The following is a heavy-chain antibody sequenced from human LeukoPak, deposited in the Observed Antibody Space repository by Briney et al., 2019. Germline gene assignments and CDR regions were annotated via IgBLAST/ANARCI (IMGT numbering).Heavy chain of an antibody. Sequence: AGGSLRLSCAASGFTFGDFAMHWVRQAPGKGLEWVSLVSEDGDTYYGDSVKGRFTVSRDNSKNSLYLQVNSLRTEDTGLYYCARVRTAMEIGAYWGQGTLVTVSS. V-gene: IGHV3-43*02. CDR3: ARVRTAMEIGAY. CDR1: GFTFGDFA. CDR2: VSEDGDT. D-gene: IGHD5-18*01. J-gene: IGHJ4*02.